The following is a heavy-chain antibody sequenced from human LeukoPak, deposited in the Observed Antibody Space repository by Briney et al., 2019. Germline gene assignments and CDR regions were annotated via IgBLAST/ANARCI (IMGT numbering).Heavy chain of an antibody. Sequence: GGSLRLSCAASGFTFSSCAMSWVRQAPGKGLEWVSGMSGSGSSTFYADSVKGRFTISRDISKNTLYLQMNSLRAEDTAVYYCASLIAAAGTFDYWGQGTLVTVSS. D-gene: IGHD6-13*01. J-gene: IGHJ4*02. V-gene: IGHV3-23*01. CDR1: GFTFSSCA. CDR2: MSGSGSST. CDR3: ASLIAAAGTFDY.